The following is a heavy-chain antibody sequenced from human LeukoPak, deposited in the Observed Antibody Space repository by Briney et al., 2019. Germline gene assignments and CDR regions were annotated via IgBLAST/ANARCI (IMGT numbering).Heavy chain of an antibody. Sequence: SETLSLTCTVSGGSISSSSYYWGWIRQPLGKGLEWIGSIYYSGSTYYNPSLKSRVTISVDTSRNQFSLKLSSVTAADTAVYYCARWGRGGYDGGIGYWGQGTLVTVSS. CDR3: ARWGRGGYDGGIGY. CDR2: IYYSGST. V-gene: IGHV4-39*07. J-gene: IGHJ4*02. CDR1: GGSISSSSYY. D-gene: IGHD5-12*01.